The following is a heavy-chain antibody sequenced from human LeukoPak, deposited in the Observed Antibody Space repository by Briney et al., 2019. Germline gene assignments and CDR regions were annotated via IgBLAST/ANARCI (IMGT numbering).Heavy chain of an antibody. Sequence: GGSLRLSCAASGFTVSSNYTSWVRQAPGKGLEWVSVIYSGGSTYYADSVKGRFTISRDNSKNTLYLQMNSLRAEGTAVYYCARGGYDYYPLYYYYYMDVWGKGTTVTISS. D-gene: IGHD5-12*01. J-gene: IGHJ6*03. CDR2: IYSGGST. CDR1: GFTVSSNY. V-gene: IGHV3-53*01. CDR3: ARGGYDYYPLYYYYYMDV.